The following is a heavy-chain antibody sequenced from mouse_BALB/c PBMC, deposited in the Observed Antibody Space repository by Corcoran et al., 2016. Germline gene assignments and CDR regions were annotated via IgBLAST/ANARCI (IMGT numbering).Heavy chain of an antibody. Sequence: QVQLQQSGPELVKPGASVKISCKASGYSFTSYYIHWVKQRPGQGLEWIGWIFPGSGNTKYNEKFKGKATLTADTSSSTAYMQLSSLTSEDSAVYFYAKTARATYYFDYWGQGTTLTVSS. V-gene: IGHV1-66*01. CDR3: AKTARATYYFDY. J-gene: IGHJ2*01. D-gene: IGHD3-2*01. CDR1: GYSFTSYY. CDR2: IFPGSGNT.